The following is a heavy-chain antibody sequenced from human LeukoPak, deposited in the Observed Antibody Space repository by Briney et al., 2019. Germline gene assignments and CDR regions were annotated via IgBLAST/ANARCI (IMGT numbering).Heavy chain of an antibody. CDR3: ANGNYYDRSGNHHRMYNWFDP. CDR2: IIPILGTA. J-gene: IGHJ5*02. Sequence: SVKVSCKASGGTFSNYAISWVRQAPGQGLEWMGGIIPILGTANYAPKFQDRVTISMDESTSTSFMELRSLRSEDTAVYYCANGNYYDRSGNHHRMYNWFDPWGQGTLVTVSS. D-gene: IGHD3-22*01. V-gene: IGHV1-69*05. CDR1: GGTFSNYA.